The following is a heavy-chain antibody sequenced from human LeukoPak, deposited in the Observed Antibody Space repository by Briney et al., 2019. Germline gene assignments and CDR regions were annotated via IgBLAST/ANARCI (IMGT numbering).Heavy chain of an antibody. J-gene: IGHJ6*02. CDR2: ISGSGGSK. CDR1: GFTFSSYA. V-gene: IGHV3-23*01. CDR3: AKSIKQYYYYGMDV. Sequence: GGSLRLSCAASGFTFSSYAMSWARQAPGKGLEWVSAISGSGGSKHYADSVKGRFTISRDNSKNTVCLQMNSLRAEDTAIYYCAKSIKQYYYYGMDVWGQGTTVTVSS. D-gene: IGHD1-14*01.